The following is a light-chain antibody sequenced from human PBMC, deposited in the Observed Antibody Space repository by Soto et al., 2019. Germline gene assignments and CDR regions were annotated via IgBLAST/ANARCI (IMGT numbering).Light chain of an antibody. CDR1: QSISSL. V-gene: IGKV3-20*01. J-gene: IGKJ1*01. CDR2: GAS. CDR3: QQYGSSPRT. Sequence: EIVLTQSPATLSVSPGERPTLSCRASQSISSLLAWYQQKPGQAPRLLIYGASSRATGIPDRFSGSGSGTDFTLTISRLEPEDFAVYYCQQYGSSPRTFGQGTKVDI.